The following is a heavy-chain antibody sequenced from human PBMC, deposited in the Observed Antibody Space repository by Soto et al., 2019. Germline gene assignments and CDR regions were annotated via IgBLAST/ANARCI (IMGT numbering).Heavy chain of an antibody. CDR2: ISSSSSYI. CDR1: GFTFSSYS. CDR3: ARLGGLHAFDI. D-gene: IGHD3-16*01. Sequence: GGSLRLSCAASGFTFSSYSMNWVRQAPGKGLEWVSSISSSSSYIYYADSVKGRFTISRDNAKNSLYLQMNSLRAEDTAVYYCARLGGLHAFDIWGQGTMVTVSS. J-gene: IGHJ3*02. V-gene: IGHV3-21*01.